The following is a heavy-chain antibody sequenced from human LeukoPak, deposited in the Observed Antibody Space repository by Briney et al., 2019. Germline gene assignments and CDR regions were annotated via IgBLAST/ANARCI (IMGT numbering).Heavy chain of an antibody. Sequence: PGGSLRLSCVASGFTFSSYWMHWVRQAPGKGLVWVSRINSDGSSTSYADSVKGRFTFSRDNAKNTLYLQMNSLRVDDTALYYCARDTAAFDIWGQGTMVTVSS. CDR3: ARDTAAFDI. J-gene: IGHJ3*02. CDR1: GFTFSSYW. CDR2: INSDGSST. D-gene: IGHD5-18*01. V-gene: IGHV3-74*01.